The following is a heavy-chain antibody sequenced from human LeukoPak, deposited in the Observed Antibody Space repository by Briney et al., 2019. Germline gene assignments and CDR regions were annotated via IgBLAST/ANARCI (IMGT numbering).Heavy chain of an antibody. CDR1: GGSFSGYY. Sequence: SETLSLTCAVYGGSFSGYYWSWIRQPPGKGLEWIGEINHSGSTNYNPSLKSRVTISVDTSKNQSSLKLSSVTAADTAVYYCARGLNYYDSRGYYNWGQGTLVTVSS. CDR3: ARGLNYYDSRGYYN. V-gene: IGHV4-34*01. D-gene: IGHD3-22*01. J-gene: IGHJ4*02. CDR2: INHSGST.